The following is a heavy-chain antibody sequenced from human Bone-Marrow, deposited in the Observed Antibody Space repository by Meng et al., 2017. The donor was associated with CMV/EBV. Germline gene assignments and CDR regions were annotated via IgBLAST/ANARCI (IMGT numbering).Heavy chain of an antibody. CDR3: AKEYAGRRISSTSYYYYYYGMDV. Sequence: LSLTCAVYGGSFSGYYWSWIRQAPGKGLEWVSYISSSGSTIYYADSVKGRFTISRDNAKNSLYLQMNSLRAEDTALYYCAKEYAGRRISSTSYYYYYYGMDVWGQGTTVTASS. D-gene: IGHD2-2*01. V-gene: IGHV3-11*01. CDR1: GGSFSGYY. CDR2: ISSSGSTI. J-gene: IGHJ6*02.